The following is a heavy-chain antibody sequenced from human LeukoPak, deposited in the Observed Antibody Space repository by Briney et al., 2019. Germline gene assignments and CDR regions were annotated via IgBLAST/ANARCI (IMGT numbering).Heavy chain of an antibody. D-gene: IGHD3-10*01. CDR1: VYTLTELS. CDR3: ATGLTMVRGRLTRYYYYYYGMDV. J-gene: IGHJ6*02. CDR2: FGPEDGET. V-gene: IGHV1-24*01. Sequence: ASVKVSCKVSVYTLTELSMHWVRQAPGKGLEWMGGFGPEDGETIYAQKFQGRVTMTEDTSTDTAYMELSSLRSEDTAVYYCATGLTMVRGRLTRYYYYYYGMDVWGQGTTVTVSS.